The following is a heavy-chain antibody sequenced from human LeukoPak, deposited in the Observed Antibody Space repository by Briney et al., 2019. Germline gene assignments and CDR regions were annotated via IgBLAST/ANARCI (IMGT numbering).Heavy chain of an antibody. V-gene: IGHV4-34*01. Sequence: PSETLSLTCAVYGGSFSGYYWSWIRQPPGKGLEWIGEINHSGSTNYNPSLKSRVTISVDTSKNQFSLKLSSVTAADTAVYYCARGIVGATGGDYWGQGTLVTVSS. CDR2: INHSGST. CDR3: ARGIVGATGGDY. J-gene: IGHJ4*02. D-gene: IGHD1-26*01. CDR1: GGSFSGYY.